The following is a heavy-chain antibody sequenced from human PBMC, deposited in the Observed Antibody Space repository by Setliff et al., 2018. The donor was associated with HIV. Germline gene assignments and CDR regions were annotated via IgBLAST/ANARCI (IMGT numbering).Heavy chain of an antibody. J-gene: IGHJ4*02. V-gene: IGHV4-4*09. CDR3: ARHVSWYSSSWSYYFDY. CDR1: GGSISSYY. D-gene: IGHD6-13*01. Sequence: SETLSLTCTVSGGSISSYYWSWIRQPPGKGLEWIGYIYTSGSTNYNPSLKSRVTISVDTSKKQFSLKLSSVTAADTAVYYCARHVSWYSSSWSYYFDYWGQGTLVTVSS. CDR2: IYTSGST.